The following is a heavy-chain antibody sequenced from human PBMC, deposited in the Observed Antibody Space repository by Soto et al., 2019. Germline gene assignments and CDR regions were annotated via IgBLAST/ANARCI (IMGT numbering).Heavy chain of an antibody. J-gene: IGHJ4*02. D-gene: IGHD6-13*01. CDR2: ISYDGSDK. Sequence: QVQLVESGGGVVQPGRSLRLSCAASGFTFSKYGLYWVRQAPGKGLEWVAVISYDGSDKYYADSVKGRFTISRDNSKNTLYLQMNSLRVEDTAVYYCAKDTDSSSWPHPPDHWGQGTLVTVSS. V-gene: IGHV3-30*18. CDR1: GFTFSKYG. CDR3: AKDTDSSSWPHPPDH.